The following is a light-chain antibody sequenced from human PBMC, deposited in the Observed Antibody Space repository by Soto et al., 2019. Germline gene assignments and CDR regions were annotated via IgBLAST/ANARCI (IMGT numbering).Light chain of an antibody. J-gene: IGKJ5*01. CDR1: QSVSSN. CDR2: GAS. V-gene: IGKV3-15*01. CDR3: QQYNNWPIT. Sequence: EIVMPQSPAIMYVFPGASATLSCRASQSVSSNLAWYQKKPGQAPRLLIYGASTRATGIPARFSGSGSGTEFTLTISSLQSEEWAVDDGQQYNNWPITFGQGTRLEIK.